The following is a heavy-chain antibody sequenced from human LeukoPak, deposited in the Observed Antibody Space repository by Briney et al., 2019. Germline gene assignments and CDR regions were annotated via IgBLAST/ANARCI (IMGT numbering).Heavy chain of an antibody. V-gene: IGHV3-15*07. D-gene: IGHD1-1*01. CDR2: IKSKSDGGTT. J-gene: IGHJ4*02. Sequence: GGSLRLSCAASGFTFSNAWMNWVRQAPGKGLEWVGRIKSKSDGGTTDYAAPVKGRFTISRDGSKDTLYLQMNSLKTEDTAMYYCTTGKTDDYYFDYWGQGTLVTVSS. CDR3: TTGKTDDYYFDY. CDR1: GFTFSNAW.